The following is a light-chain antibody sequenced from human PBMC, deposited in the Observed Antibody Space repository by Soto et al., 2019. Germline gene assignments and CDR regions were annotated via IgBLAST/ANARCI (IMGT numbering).Light chain of an antibody. CDR1: QSVSSD. CDR3: QQYNNWPRT. V-gene: IGKV3-15*01. CDR2: GAS. J-gene: IGKJ1*01. Sequence: EIVMTQSPATLSVSPGDRATISCRASQSVSSDLAWYHQKPGQAPRLLIYGASTRATGIPARFSGSGSGTESTLTINSLQSEDFAVYYCQQYNNWPRTFGQGTKVDIK.